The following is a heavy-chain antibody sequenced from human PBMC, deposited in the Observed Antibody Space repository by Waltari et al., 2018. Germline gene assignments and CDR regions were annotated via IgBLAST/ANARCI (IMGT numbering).Heavy chain of an antibody. V-gene: IGHV4-34*01. CDR1: GAPFSGYY. CDR3: ARRLDA. D-gene: IGHD6-19*01. Sequence: QVRLQQWGAGLLKPSETLSLTCDVYGAPFSGYYCTWIRQPPGKGLEWIWEINHSGRPNYNPSLKSRVIISVDTSKNQFSLKVNSVTAADTAVYYCARRLDAWGQGTLVTVSS. CDR2: INHSGRP. J-gene: IGHJ5*02.